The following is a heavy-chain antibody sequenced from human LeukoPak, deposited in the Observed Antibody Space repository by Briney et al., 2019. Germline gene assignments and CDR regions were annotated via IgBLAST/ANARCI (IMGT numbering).Heavy chain of an antibody. V-gene: IGHV3-66*01. J-gene: IGHJ4*02. D-gene: IGHD1-26*01. CDR2: IYSGGST. CDR3: ARDASIVGELNY. CDR1: GITFSNSA. Sequence: GGSLRLSCVPSGITFSNSALSWVRQAPGKGLEWVSVIYSGGSTYYADSVKGRFIISRDNSKNTLYLQMNSLRAEDTAVYYCARDASIVGELNYWGQGTLVTVSS.